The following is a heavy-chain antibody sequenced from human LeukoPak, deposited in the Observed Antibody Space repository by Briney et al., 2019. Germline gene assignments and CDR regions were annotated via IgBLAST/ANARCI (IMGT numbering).Heavy chain of an antibody. CDR2: IYTSGST. CDR3: ARDDPLVAGVLFDY. V-gene: IGHV4-4*07. J-gene: IGHJ4*02. D-gene: IGHD6-19*01. CDR1: GGSISSYY. Sequence: SETLSLTCTVSGGSISSYYWSWIRQPAGKGLEWIGRIYTSGSTNYNPSLKSRVTMSVDTSKNQFSLKLSSVTAADTAVYYCARDDPLVAGVLFDYWGQGTLVTVSS.